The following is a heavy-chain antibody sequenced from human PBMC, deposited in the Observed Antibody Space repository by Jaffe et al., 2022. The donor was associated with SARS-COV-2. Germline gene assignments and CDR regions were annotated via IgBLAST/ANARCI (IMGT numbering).Heavy chain of an antibody. J-gene: IGHJ4*02. D-gene: IGHD6-13*01. Sequence: EVQLVESGGGLVQPGGSLRLSCAASGFTFSSYSMNWVRQAPGKGLEWVSYISSSSSTIYYADSVKGRFTISRDNAKNSLYLQMNSLRAEDTAVYYCARDQIAAAGTGGLDYWGQGTLVTVSS. V-gene: IGHV3-48*01. CDR3: ARDQIAAAGTGGLDY. CDR1: GFTFSSYS. CDR2: ISSSSSTI.